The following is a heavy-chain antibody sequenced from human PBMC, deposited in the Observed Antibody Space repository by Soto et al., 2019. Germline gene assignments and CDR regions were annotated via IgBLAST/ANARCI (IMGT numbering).Heavy chain of an antibody. CDR3: AREVAMAGTIFFDN. CDR1: GFTFSSFA. Sequence: PGGSLRLSCVASGFTFSSFAMHWVRQAPGKGLEWVAATSYDGKTNYYAESVQGRFTISRDNSDNTLYLQMNSLRPADTALYYCAREVAMAGTIFFDNWGQGTLVTVSS. D-gene: IGHD6-19*01. J-gene: IGHJ4*02. CDR2: TSYDGKTN. V-gene: IGHV3-30*04.